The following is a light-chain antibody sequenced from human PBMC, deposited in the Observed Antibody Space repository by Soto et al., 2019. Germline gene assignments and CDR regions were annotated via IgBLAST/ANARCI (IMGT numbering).Light chain of an antibody. J-gene: IGLJ1*01. CDR3: TSYISSSTPYV. V-gene: IGLV2-14*03. Sequence: QSALTQPASVSGSPGQSVTISCTGTSSDIGGYNFVSWYQHHPGKAPRLMIFGVTDRPSGVSDRSSGSKSGNTASLAISGLQAEDEDDSYCTSYISSSTPYVFGTGTKLTVL. CDR2: GVT. CDR1: SSDIGGYNF.